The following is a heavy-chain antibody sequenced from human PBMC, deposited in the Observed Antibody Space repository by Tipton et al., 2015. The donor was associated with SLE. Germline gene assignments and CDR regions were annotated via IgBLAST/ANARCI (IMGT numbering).Heavy chain of an antibody. CDR1: GFTFNSYV. J-gene: IGHJ6*03. Sequence: SLRLSCEGSGFTFNSYVMRWVRQAPGKGLEWVSSITVSGAATYYADSVKGRFAISRDNRKNTLYLHMGSLSAEDTALYYCAKGGKNKRLVQYYYYYMDVWGKGTTVTVSS. D-gene: IGHD6-6*01. CDR3: AKGGKNKRLVQYYYYYMDV. CDR2: ITVSGAAT. V-gene: IGHV3-23*01.